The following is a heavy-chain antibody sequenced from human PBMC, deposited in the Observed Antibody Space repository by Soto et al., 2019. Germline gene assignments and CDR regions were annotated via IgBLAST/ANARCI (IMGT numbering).Heavy chain of an antibody. CDR2: IYYTGTT. V-gene: IGHV4-61*01. CDR3: ARLGGYYQAFDS. CDR1: GGSVSSGNYY. D-gene: IGHD3-22*01. J-gene: IGHJ4*02. Sequence: SETLSLTCTVSGGSVSSGNYYWGWIRQSPGKGLEWIGYIYYTGTTKYNPSLKSRITISVDSSKNQFSLKLDSVTAADTAVYYCARLGGYYQAFDSWGQGTLVTVSS.